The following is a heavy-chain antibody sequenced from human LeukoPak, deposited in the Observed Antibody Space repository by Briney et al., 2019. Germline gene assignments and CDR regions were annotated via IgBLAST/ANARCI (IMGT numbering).Heavy chain of an antibody. J-gene: IGHJ3*02. CDR2: TYSSGST. D-gene: IGHD4-17*01. Sequence: TLSLTCTVSGGSISSGTYSWSWIHQPAGQVLEWSGRTYSSGSTSYNPSLQGRVNISVYTCRNRFSLKLSSVTAADTAVYYCAIHDYGDRDAFDIWGQGTMVTVSS. CDR3: AIHDYGDRDAFDI. V-gene: IGHV4-61*02. CDR1: GGSISSGTYS.